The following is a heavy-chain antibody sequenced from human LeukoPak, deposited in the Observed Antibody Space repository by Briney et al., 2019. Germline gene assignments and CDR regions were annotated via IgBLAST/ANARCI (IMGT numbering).Heavy chain of an antibody. D-gene: IGHD3-22*01. CDR2: IYYTRST. V-gene: IGHV4-39*01. CDR3: ARGVTMIVVVIHDWYFDL. Sequence: PSETLSLNCTVSGGSISSSSYYWGWIRQPPGKGLEWIGSIYYTRSTYYNPSLKSRVTISVDTSKNQFSLKLTSVTAVDTAVYYCARGVTMIVVVIHDWYFDLWGRGTLVTVSS. J-gene: IGHJ2*01. CDR1: GGSISSSSYY.